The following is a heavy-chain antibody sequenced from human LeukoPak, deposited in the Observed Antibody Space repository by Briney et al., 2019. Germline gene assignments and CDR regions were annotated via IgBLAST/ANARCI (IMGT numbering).Heavy chain of an antibody. D-gene: IGHD4-17*01. J-gene: IGHJ4*02. CDR1: GFTFSSYA. V-gene: IGHV3-23*01. Sequence: GGSLRLSCAASGFTFSSYAMSWVRQAPGKGLEWVSGISGSGGSTDYADSVKGRFTISRDNSKNTLYLQMNSLRAEDTAEYFCAKAMRLTTMTTGDNTDYWGQGTLVTVSS. CDR2: ISGSGGST. CDR3: AKAMRLTTMTTGDNTDY.